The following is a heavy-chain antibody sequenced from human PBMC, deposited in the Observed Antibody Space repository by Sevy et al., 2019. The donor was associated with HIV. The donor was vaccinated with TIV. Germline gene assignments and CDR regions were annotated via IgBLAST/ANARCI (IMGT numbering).Heavy chain of an antibody. D-gene: IGHD6-19*01. Sequence: KQSQTLSLTCVISGDSVSSNTVTWNWIRQSPSRGLEWLGRTYYRSKWFNEYAVSVESRITINPDTSKSQVSLQLSSVTPEDTAVYYCARGVLGSDWINWGQGILVTVSS. CDR1: GDSVSSNTVT. J-gene: IGHJ4*02. V-gene: IGHV6-1*01. CDR3: ARGVLGSDWIN. CDR2: TYYRSKWFN.